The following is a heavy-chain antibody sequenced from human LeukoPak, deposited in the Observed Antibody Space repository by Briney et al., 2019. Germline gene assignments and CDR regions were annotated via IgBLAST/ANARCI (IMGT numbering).Heavy chain of an antibody. CDR3: ATENVAGRRWLDP. Sequence: PSETLSLTCTVSGGSISSSSYYWGWIRQPPGKGLECIGIIHHGGSTFYNPSLKSRVTISIDTSKNQFSLKLSSVTAADTAVYYCATENVAGRRWLDPWGQGALVTVSS. D-gene: IGHD6-19*01. J-gene: IGHJ5*02. CDR1: GGSISSSSYY. CDR2: IHHGGST. V-gene: IGHV4-39*07.